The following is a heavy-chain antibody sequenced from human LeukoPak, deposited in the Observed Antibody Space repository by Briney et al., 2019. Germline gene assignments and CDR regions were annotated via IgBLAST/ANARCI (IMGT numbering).Heavy chain of an antibody. V-gene: IGHV3-7*01. CDR3: ARDRAWGNDAFDI. CDR2: INQDGSER. J-gene: IGHJ3*02. D-gene: IGHD3-16*01. CDR1: GFTFSSYY. Sequence: GGSLRLSCGASGFTFSSYYLSWVRQAPGKGLEWVANINQDGSERHYLDSVRGRITISRDNAKSSLYLQMNSLRAEDTAVYYCARDRAWGNDAFDIWGQGTMVTVSS.